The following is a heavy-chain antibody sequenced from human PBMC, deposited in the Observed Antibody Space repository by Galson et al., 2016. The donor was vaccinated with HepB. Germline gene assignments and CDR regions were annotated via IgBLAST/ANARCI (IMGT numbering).Heavy chain of an antibody. D-gene: IGHD4-11*01. CDR1: GFTFSSYS. CDR2: ISSSSTI. V-gene: IGHV3-48*02. J-gene: IGHJ4*02. Sequence: SLRLSCAASGFTFSSYSMNWVRQAPGKGLEWVSYISSSSTIYYADSVKGRFAISRDNAENSLYLQMNSLRDEVTAVYYCARGSTVTLAFGYWGQGTLVTVSS. CDR3: ARGSTVTLAFGY.